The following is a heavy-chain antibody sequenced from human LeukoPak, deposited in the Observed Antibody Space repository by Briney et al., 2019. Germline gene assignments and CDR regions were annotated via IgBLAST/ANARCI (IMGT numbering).Heavy chain of an antibody. CDR3: ARVPNDFWSDYLYYFDY. V-gene: IGHV1-2*02. CDR1: GYTFTVYS. D-gene: IGHD3-3*01. CDR2: INPNSGGT. Sequence: ASVKVSCKASGYTFTVYSMHWVRQAPGQGLEWMAWINPNSGGTNYAQKFQGRVTMTRDTSVGTAYMELSRLRSDDTAVYYCARVPNDFWSDYLYYFDYWGQGTLVTVSS. J-gene: IGHJ4*02.